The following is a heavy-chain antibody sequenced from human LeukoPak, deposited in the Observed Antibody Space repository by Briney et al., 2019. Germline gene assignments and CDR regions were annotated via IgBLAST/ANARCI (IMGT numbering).Heavy chain of an antibody. V-gene: IGHV4-59*01. D-gene: IGHD6-13*01. J-gene: IGHJ6*02. CDR3: AREGAAAGMFYCYYGMDV. CDR1: GGSISSYY. Sequence: PSETLSLTCTVSGGSISSYYWSWIRQPPGKGLEWIGYIYYSGSTNYNPSLKSRVTISVDTSKNQFSLKLSSVTAADTAVYYCAREGAAAGMFYCYYGMDVWGQGTTVTVSS. CDR2: IYYSGST.